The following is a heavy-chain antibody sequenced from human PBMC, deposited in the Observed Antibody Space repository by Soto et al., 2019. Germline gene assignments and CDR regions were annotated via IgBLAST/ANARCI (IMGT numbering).Heavy chain of an antibody. CDR3: ARGQRWLRTKFDF. CDR1: GGSFIGYY. Sequence: QVQLQQWGAGLLKPSETLSLTCGVYGGSFIGYYWSWIRQPPGKGLEWIGEINHSGSTNYNPSLKSRVTISVDTSKNHFSLKLSSVTAADTAVYYCARGQRWLRTKFDFWGQGTLVTVSS. J-gene: IGHJ4*02. CDR2: INHSGST. V-gene: IGHV4-34*01. D-gene: IGHD5-12*01.